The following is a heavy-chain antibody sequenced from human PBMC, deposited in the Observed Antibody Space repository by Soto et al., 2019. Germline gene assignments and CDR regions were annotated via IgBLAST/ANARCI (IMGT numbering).Heavy chain of an antibody. CDR3: ARVPTYYYDSSGYYGRWWFHP. J-gene: IGHJ5*02. Sequence: SETLSLTCTVFGASVSSGTYYWSWIRQAPGKGLECVGYIYYTGSTNYNPSLNNRVTISVDTSKNHFSLKLTSVTAADTAVYYCARVPTYYYDSSGYYGRWWFHPWGQGTLVTVSS. CDR2: IYYTGST. V-gene: IGHV4-61*03. D-gene: IGHD3-22*01. CDR1: GASVSSGTYY.